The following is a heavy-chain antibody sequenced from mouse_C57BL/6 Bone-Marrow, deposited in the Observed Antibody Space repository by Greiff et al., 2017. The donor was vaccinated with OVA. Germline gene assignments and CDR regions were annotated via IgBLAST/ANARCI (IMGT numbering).Heavy chain of an antibody. CDR1: GYTFTSYW. CDR2: IYPSDSGT. Sequence: VQLQQPGAELVRPGSSVKLSCKASGYTFTSYWMVWVKQRPGQDLVWIRNIYPSDSGTHYNHKFKDKATLTVDKSSSTAYMQISSLTAEDSAVYYCATEYWGQGTTLTVSS. CDR3: ATEY. V-gene: IGHV1-61*01. J-gene: IGHJ2*01.